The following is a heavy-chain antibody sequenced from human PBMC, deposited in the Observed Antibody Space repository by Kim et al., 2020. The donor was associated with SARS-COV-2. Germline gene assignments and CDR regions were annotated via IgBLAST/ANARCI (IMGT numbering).Heavy chain of an antibody. CDR2: INHSGST. CDR1: GGSFSGYY. D-gene: IGHD3-3*01. J-gene: IGHJ3*02. V-gene: IGHV4-34*01. Sequence: SETLSLTCAVYGGSFSGYYWSWIRQPPGKGLEWIGEINHSGSTNYNPSLKSRVTISVDTSKNKFSLKLSSVTAADTAVYYCARGEYYDGAFDIWGQGTMVTVSS. CDR3: ARGEYYDGAFDI.